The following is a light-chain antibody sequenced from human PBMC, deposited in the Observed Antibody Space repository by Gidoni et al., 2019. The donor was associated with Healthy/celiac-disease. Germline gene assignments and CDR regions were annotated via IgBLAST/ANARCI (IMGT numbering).Light chain of an antibody. Sequence: EIVLTQSPGTLSLSPGERAPLSCRASQSVSSSYLAWYQQKPGQAPRLLIYGASSRATGIPDRFSGSGSGTDFTITISRLEPEDFAVYYCQQYGSSPVYTFGQGTKLEIK. V-gene: IGKV3-20*01. CDR3: QQYGSSPVYT. CDR1: QSVSSSY. J-gene: IGKJ2*01. CDR2: GAS.